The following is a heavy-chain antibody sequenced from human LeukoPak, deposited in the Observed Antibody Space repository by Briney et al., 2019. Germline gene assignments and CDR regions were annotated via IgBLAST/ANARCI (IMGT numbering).Heavy chain of an antibody. CDR3: ARGFGYYDDLTAF. V-gene: IGHV4-59*01. Sequence: HSGTLSLTCAVSGGSMRDYYWSWIRQPPGKGLEWIGNIYYSGSTNYNPSLKSRVTISVDTSKNQSSLKVRSVTAANTAVYYCARGFGYYDDLTAFWGHGTLVTVSS. CDR2: IYYSGST. CDR1: GGSMRDYY. J-gene: IGHJ4*01. D-gene: IGHD3-9*01.